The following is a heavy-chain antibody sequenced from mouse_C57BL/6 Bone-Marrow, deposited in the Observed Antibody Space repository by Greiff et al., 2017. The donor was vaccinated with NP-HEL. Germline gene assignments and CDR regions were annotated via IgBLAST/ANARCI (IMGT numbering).Heavy chain of an antibody. D-gene: IGHD2-3*01. Sequence: VQLQQPGAELVMPGASVKLSCKASGYTFTSYWMPWVKQRPGQGLEWIGEIDPSDSYTNYNQKFKVKSTLTVDKSSSTAYMQLSSLTSEDSAVYYCASGGYWGYFDYWGQGTTLTVSS. CDR3: ASGGYWGYFDY. J-gene: IGHJ2*01. CDR2: IDPSDSYT. CDR1: GYTFTSYW. V-gene: IGHV1-69*01.